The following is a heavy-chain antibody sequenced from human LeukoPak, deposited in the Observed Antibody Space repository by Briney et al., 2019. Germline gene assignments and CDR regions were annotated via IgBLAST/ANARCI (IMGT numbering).Heavy chain of an antibody. CDR1: GYTFTGYY. D-gene: IGHD5-18*01. J-gene: IGHJ4*02. V-gene: IGHV1-2*02. Sequence: GASVKVSRKASGYTFTGYYMHWVRQAPGQGLEWMGWINPNSGGTNYAQKFQGRVTMTRDTSISTAYMELSRLRSDDTAVYYCARLPRGSYGEVGFDYWGQGTLVTVSS. CDR3: ARLPRGSYGEVGFDY. CDR2: INPNSGGT.